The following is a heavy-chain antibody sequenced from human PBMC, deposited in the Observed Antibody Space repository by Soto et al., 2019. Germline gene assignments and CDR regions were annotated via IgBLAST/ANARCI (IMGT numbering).Heavy chain of an antibody. V-gene: IGHV3-23*01. D-gene: IGHD6-13*01. CDR2: ISVSGGST. J-gene: IGHJ4*02. CDR1: GFTFSSYA. Sequence: EVQLLESGGGLVQPGGSLRLSCAASGFTFSSYAMSWVRQAPGKGLEWVSAISVSGGSTYYADSVQGRFTISRDNSKNTLYMQMNSLRAEDTAFYYCAKENGYSSSWFEFDYWGQGTLVTVSS. CDR3: AKENGYSSSWFEFDY.